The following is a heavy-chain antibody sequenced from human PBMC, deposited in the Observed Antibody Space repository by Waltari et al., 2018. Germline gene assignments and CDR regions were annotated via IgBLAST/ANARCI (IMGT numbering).Heavy chain of an antibody. CDR3: ARDGRDIVVVPAAMTRIGFDP. V-gene: IGHV1-69*12. Sequence: QVQLVQSGAEVKKPGSSVKVSCKASGGTFSSYAISWVRQAPGQGLEWMGGIIPILGTANDAQKFQGRVTITADESTSTAYMELSSLRSEDTAVYYCARDGRDIVVVPAAMTRIGFDPWGQGTLVTVSS. J-gene: IGHJ5*02. D-gene: IGHD2-2*01. CDR2: IIPILGTA. CDR1: GGTFSSYA.